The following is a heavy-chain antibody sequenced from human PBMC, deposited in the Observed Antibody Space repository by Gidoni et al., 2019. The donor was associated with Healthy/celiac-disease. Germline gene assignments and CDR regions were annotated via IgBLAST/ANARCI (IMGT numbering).Heavy chain of an antibody. CDR1: GYTFTRYY. V-gene: IGHV1-46*01. D-gene: IGHD3-3*01. Sequence: QVQLVQSGAEVKKPGASVKVSGKASGYTFTRYYMHWGRQAPGQGLEWMGIINPSGGSTSYAQKFQGRVTMTRDTSTSTVYMELSSLRSEDTAVYYCARDEAVFDDFWSGYHSYWGQGTLVTVSS. CDR2: INPSGGST. CDR3: ARDEAVFDDFWSGYHSY. J-gene: IGHJ4*02.